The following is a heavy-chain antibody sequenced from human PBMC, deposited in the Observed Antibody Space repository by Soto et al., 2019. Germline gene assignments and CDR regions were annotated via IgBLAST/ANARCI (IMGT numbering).Heavy chain of an antibody. V-gene: IGHV3-33*01. D-gene: IGHD3-22*01. CDR1: GFTFSSYG. CDR2: IWFDGSKE. Sequence: PGGSLRLSCAASGFTFSSYGFHWVRQAPGKELEWVAAIWFDGSKEYYADSVKGRCTISRDNSKNTVNLQMSSLRAEDTALYYCARDPFYYDSSDYPAIDSWGQGTLVTVSS. J-gene: IGHJ4*02. CDR3: ARDPFYYDSSDYPAIDS.